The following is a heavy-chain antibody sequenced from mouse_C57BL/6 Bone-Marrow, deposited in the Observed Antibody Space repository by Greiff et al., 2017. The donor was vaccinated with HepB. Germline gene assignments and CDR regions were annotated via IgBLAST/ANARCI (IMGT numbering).Heavy chain of an antibody. Sequence: VKLQQPGAELVKPGASVKLSCKASGYTFTSYWMHWVKQRPGQGLEWIGMIHPNSGSTNYNEKFKSKATLTVDKSSSTAYMQLSSLTSEDSAVYYCASFYYDYDGFAYWGQGTLVTVSA. CDR2: IHPNSGST. V-gene: IGHV1-64*01. D-gene: IGHD2-4*01. J-gene: IGHJ3*01. CDR1: GYTFTSYW. CDR3: ASFYYDYDGFAY.